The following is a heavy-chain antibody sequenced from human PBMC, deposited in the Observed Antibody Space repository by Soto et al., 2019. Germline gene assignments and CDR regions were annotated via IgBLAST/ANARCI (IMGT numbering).Heavy chain of an antibody. V-gene: IGHV2-26*01. CDR1: GFSLSNARMG. D-gene: IGHD2-21*01. CDR2: IFANEET. CDR3: ARTVARMNLDY. Sequence: QVTLKESGPVLVKPTEPLTLTCTVSGFSLSNARMGVSWIRQPPGKALEWLAHIFANEETAYSTSLKTRLTISKDTSKSHVVLTMGNMDPVDTATYYCARTVARMNLDYWGQGTLVTVSS. J-gene: IGHJ4*02.